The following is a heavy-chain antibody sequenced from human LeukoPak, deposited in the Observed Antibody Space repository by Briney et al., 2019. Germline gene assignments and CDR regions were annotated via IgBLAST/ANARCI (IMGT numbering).Heavy chain of an antibody. J-gene: IGHJ4*02. CDR2: INHSGST. CDR1: GGSFSGYY. Sequence: SETLSLTCAVYGGSFSGYYWSWIRQPPGKGLEWIGEINHSGSTNYNPSLKSRVTISVDTSKNQFSLKLSSVTAADTAVYYCARVYGGNSVFADYWGQGTLVTVSS. CDR3: ARVYGGNSVFADY. D-gene: IGHD4-23*01. V-gene: IGHV4-34*01.